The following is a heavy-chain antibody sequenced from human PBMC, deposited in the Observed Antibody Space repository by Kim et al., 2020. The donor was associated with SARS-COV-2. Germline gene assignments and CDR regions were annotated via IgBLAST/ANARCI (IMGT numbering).Heavy chain of an antibody. Sequence: SETLSLTCTVSGGSISSYYWSWIRQPPGKGLEWIGYIYYSGSTNYNPSLKSRVTISVDTSKNQFSLKLSSVTAADTAVYYCARWGYCSGGSCYPDNWFDPWGQGTLVTVSS. J-gene: IGHJ5*02. CDR2: IYYSGST. V-gene: IGHV4-59*01. CDR1: GGSISSYY. CDR3: ARWGYCSGGSCYPDNWFDP. D-gene: IGHD2-15*01.